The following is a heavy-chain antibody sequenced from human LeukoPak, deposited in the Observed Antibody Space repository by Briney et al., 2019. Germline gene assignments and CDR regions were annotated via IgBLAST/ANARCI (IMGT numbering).Heavy chain of an antibody. V-gene: IGHV3-48*03. CDR3: ARDQRPFAYGSGSKVILDV. Sequence: PGGSLRLSCAASGFTFSSYEMNWVRQAPGKGLEWVSYISSSGSTIYYADSVRGRFTISRDNAKNSLYLQMNSLRAEDTAVYYCARDQRPFAYGSGSKVILDVWGKGTTVTVSS. D-gene: IGHD3-10*01. J-gene: IGHJ6*04. CDR2: ISSSGSTI. CDR1: GFTFSSYE.